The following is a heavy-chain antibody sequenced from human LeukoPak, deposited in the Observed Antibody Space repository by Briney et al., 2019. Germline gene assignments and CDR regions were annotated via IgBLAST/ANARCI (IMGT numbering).Heavy chain of an antibody. J-gene: IGHJ3*02. Sequence: AGGSLRLSCAASGFTFSSYAMSWVRQAPGTGLGWVSGTSGSGTSTYYADSVKGRFTISRDNSKNTLYLQMNSLRAEDTAVYYCARDRVYASGSRDAFGIWGQGTMVAVSS. D-gene: IGHD3-10*01. CDR3: ARDRVYASGSRDAFGI. V-gene: IGHV3-23*01. CDR1: GFTFSSYA. CDR2: TSGSGTST.